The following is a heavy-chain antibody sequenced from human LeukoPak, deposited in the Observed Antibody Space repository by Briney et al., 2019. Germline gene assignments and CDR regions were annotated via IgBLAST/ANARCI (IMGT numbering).Heavy chain of an antibody. CDR2: INSDGSST. Sequence: GGSLRLSCAASGFTFSSHWMHWVRQAPGKGLVWVSRINSDGSSTSYAGSVKGRFTISRDNAKNTLYLQMNSLRAEDTAVYYCARGPYYYDSSGSHPYYFDYWGQGTLVTVSS. CDR3: ARGPYYYDSSGSHPYYFDY. V-gene: IGHV3-74*01. J-gene: IGHJ4*02. D-gene: IGHD3-22*01. CDR1: GFTFSSHW.